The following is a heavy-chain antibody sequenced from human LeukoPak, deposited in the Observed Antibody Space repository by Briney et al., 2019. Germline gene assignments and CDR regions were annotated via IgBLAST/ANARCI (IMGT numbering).Heavy chain of an antibody. CDR2: ISGSGKTT. CDR3: AKSRSSSSSHFDY. CDR1: GFTLSSYA. Sequence: GGSLRLSCAASGFTLSSYAMSWVRQAPGKGLEWVSTISGSGKTTYYADSVKGRFTISRDNSRNTLYLQMNSLRAEDTAVYYCAKSRSSSSSHFDYWGQGTLVTVSS. D-gene: IGHD2-2*01. V-gene: IGHV3-23*01. J-gene: IGHJ4*02.